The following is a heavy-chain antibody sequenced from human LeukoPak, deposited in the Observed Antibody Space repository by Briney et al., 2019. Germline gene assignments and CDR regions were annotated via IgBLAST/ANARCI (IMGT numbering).Heavy chain of an antibody. J-gene: IGHJ4*02. Sequence: ASVKVSCTASGYTFTGYYMHWVRQAPGQGLEWMGWINPNSGGTNYAQKFQGRVTMTRDTSISTAYMELSRLRSDDTAVYYCARVGENGDYFDYWGQGTLVTVSS. V-gene: IGHV1-2*02. CDR2: INPNSGGT. D-gene: IGHD4-17*01. CDR1: GYTFTGYY. CDR3: ARVGENGDYFDY.